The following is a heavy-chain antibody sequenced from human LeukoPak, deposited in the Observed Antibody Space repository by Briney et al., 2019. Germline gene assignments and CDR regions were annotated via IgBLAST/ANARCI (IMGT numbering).Heavy chain of an antibody. J-gene: IGHJ4*02. D-gene: IGHD2-2*01. CDR2: INPNSGGT. CDR1: GYTFTGYY. V-gene: IGHV1-2*02. Sequence: GASVKVSCKASGYTFTGYYMHWVRQAPGQGLEWMGWINPNSGGTNYARKFQGRVTMTRDTSISTAYMELSRLRSDDTAVYYCARGYCSSTSCYLFDYWGQGTLVTVSS. CDR3: ARGYCSSTSCYLFDY.